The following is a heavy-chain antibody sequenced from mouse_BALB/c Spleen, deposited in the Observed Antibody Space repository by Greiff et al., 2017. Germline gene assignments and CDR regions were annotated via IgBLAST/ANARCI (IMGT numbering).Heavy chain of an antibody. V-gene: IGHV5-6-4*01. CDR1: GFTFSSYT. CDR3: TRDLYGAMDY. J-gene: IGHJ4*01. Sequence: DVMLVESGGGLVKPGGSLKLSCAASGFTFSSYTMSWVRQTPEKRLEWVATISSGGSYTYYPDSVKGRFTISRDNAKNTLYLQMSSLKSEDTAMYYCTRDLYGAMDYWGQGTSVTVSS. D-gene: IGHD1-1*02. CDR2: ISSGGSYT.